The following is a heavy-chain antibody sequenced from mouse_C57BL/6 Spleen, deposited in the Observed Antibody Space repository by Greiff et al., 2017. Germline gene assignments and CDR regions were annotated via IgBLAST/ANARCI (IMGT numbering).Heavy chain of an antibody. Sequence: EVMLVESGGGLVKPGGSLKLSCAASGFTFSDYGMHWVRQAPEKGLEWVAYISSGSSTIYYADTVKGRFTISRDNAKNTLFLQMTSLRSEDTAMYYCARDGNYGLDYWGQGTSVTVSS. D-gene: IGHD2-1*01. CDR1: GFTFSDYG. CDR2: ISSGSSTI. CDR3: ARDGNYGLDY. J-gene: IGHJ4*01. V-gene: IGHV5-17*01.